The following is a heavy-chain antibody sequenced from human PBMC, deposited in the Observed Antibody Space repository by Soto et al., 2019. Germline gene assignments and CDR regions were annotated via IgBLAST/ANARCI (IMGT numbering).Heavy chain of an antibody. V-gene: IGHV3-74*01. CDR1: GFTFSSYW. Sequence: GGSLRLSCAASGFTFSSYWMHWVRQAPGKGLVWVSRINSDGSSTSYADSVKGRFTISRDNAKNTLYLQMNSLRAEDTAVYYCARDPYTDYYDSSGYHDYWGQGTLVTVSS. D-gene: IGHD3-22*01. J-gene: IGHJ4*02. CDR3: ARDPYTDYYDSSGYHDY. CDR2: INSDGSST.